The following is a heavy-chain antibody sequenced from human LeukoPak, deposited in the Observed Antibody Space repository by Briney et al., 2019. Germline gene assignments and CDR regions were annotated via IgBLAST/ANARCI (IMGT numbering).Heavy chain of an antibody. CDR1: GFSFSSNC. V-gene: IGHV3-7*01. CDR2: IKEDGNEI. J-gene: IGHJ4*02. CDR3: ATGGAVAGRFAY. Sequence: PGGSLRLSCAVSGFSFSSNCMSWVRQAPGKGLEWVAKIKEDGNEIYYVDSVKGRFTISGDNTKNSLFLQMNSLRAEDTAVYYCATGGAVAGRFAYWGQGTLVTVSS. D-gene: IGHD6-19*01.